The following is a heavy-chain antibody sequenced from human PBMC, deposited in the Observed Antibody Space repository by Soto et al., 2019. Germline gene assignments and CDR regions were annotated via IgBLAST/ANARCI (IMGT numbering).Heavy chain of an antibody. V-gene: IGHV1-2*02. CDR1: GYPVTAYY. J-gene: IGHJ3*02. CDR2: INPATGAA. Sequence: QLHLVQSGAVVKKPGASVTVSCSASGYPVTAYYMHWVRQAPGRGLEWMGGINPATGAAKYTQTFQGRVTMTRDPSTSTVFMELSGLTSGDTAAFYWARGGGVGVAGSAAFDMWGQGTLVTVSS. D-gene: IGHD3-3*01. CDR3: ARGGGVGVAGSAAFDM.